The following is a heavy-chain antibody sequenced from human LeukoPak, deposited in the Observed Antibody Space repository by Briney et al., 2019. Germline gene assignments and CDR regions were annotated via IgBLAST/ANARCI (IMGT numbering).Heavy chain of an antibody. V-gene: IGHV1-69*13. D-gene: IGHD1-26*01. CDR2: IIPIFGTA. J-gene: IGHJ4*02. CDR3: ANSAGTSGSYAPFDY. CDR1: GGTFSSYA. Sequence: SVKVSCKASGGTFSSYAISWVRQAPGQGLEWMGGIIPIFGTANYAQKFQGRVTITADESTSTAYMELSSLRSEDTAVYYCANSAGTSGSYAPFDYWGQGTLVTVSS.